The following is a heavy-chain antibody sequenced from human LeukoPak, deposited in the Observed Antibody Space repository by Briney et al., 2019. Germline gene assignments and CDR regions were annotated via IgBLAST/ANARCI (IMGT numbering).Heavy chain of an antibody. V-gene: IGHV4-39*01. J-gene: IGHJ5*02. CDR1: GGSISSSGYY. D-gene: IGHD1-26*01. Sequence: SETLSLTCTVSGGSISSSGYYWGWIRQPPGKGLEWIASIYYSGSTYYNPSLKSRVTISVDTSKNQLSLKLSSLTAADTAVYYCARHEYSRSYYGLSWFDPWGQGTLVTVSS. CDR3: ARHEYSRSYYGLSWFDP. CDR2: IYYSGST.